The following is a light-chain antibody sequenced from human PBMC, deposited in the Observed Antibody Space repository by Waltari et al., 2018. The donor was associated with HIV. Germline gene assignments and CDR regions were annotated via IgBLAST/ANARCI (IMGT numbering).Light chain of an antibody. Sequence: HSLLTQPPSASGSPWQRLTMSCSGSSGTSESAVVSWYQPLTDAAARLFVYKEIQRPAGVPNRFAGSKSGTSAYLAISAVPSEDEAECYCVGWVSRLGGYVCGSGTKATVL. J-gene: IGLJ1*01. CDR2: KEI. CDR3: VGWVSRLGGYV. CDR1: SGTSESAV. V-gene: IGLV1-47*01.